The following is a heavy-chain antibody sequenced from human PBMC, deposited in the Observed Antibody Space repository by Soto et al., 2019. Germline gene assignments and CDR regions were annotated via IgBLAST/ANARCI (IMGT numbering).Heavy chain of an antibody. CDR2: ISAYNGNT. J-gene: IGHJ6*02. CDR1: GYTFTSYG. Sequence: QVQLVQSGAEVKKPGASVKVSCKASGYTFTSYGISWVRQAPGQGLEWMGWISAYNGNTNYAQKLQGRVTMTTDTSTSTAYMELRSLRSDDTAVYYCAREGGGYIVVVPRQYYYYGMDVWGQVTTVTVSS. D-gene: IGHD2-2*01. CDR3: AREGGGYIVVVPRQYYYYGMDV. V-gene: IGHV1-18*04.